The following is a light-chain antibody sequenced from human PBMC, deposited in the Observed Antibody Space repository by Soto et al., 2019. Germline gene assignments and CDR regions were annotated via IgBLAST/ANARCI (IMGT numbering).Light chain of an antibody. J-gene: IGLJ2*01. CDR3: QVWDSSSDHRVV. CDR2: DDS. V-gene: IGLV3-21*02. CDR1: IIGSKS. Sequence: SYELTQPPSVSVAPGQTTRITCGGNIIGSKSVHWYQQKPGQAPMLVVYDDSDRPSGIPERFSGSNSGNTATLTISRVEAGDEADYYCQVWDSSSDHRVVFGGGTKLTVL.